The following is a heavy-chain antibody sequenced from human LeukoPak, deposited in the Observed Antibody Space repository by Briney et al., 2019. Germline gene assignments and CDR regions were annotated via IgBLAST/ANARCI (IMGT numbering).Heavy chain of an antibody. J-gene: IGHJ3*02. CDR1: GFTFSSYA. CDR3: AKDSHYDSSGYFPFDI. D-gene: IGHD3-22*01. Sequence: PGGSLRLSCAASGFTFSSYAMSWVRQAPGKGLEWVSAISGSGGSTYYADSVKGRFTISRDNSKNTLYLQMNSLRAEDTAVYYCAKDSHYDSSGYFPFDIWGQGTMVTVSS. V-gene: IGHV3-23*01. CDR2: ISGSGGST.